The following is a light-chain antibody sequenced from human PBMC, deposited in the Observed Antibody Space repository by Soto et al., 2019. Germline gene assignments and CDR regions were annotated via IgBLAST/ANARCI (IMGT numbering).Light chain of an antibody. J-gene: IGKJ5*01. V-gene: IGKV3-11*01. CDR2: DAS. CDR3: QQRSDRPLT. Sequence: EIVLTQSPAALSLFPGERASLSCRASQSVSSYLAWYQQKPGQAPRLLIYDASNRATGIPARFSGSGSGTDFTLTISSLEPEDFAIYYCQQRSDRPLTFGQGTRLEIK. CDR1: QSVSSY.